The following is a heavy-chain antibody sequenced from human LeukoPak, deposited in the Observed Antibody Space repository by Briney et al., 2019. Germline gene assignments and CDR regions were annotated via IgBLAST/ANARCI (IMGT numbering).Heavy chain of an antibody. J-gene: IGHJ4*02. V-gene: IGHV4-30-2*01. D-gene: IGHD4-17*01. Sequence: PSQTLSLTCAVSGGSISSGGYSWSWIRQPPGKGLEWIGYIYHSGSTYYNPSLKSRVTISVDRSKNQFSLKLSSVTAADTAVYYCARDTDDYGDYDWGQGTLVTVSS. CDR2: IYHSGST. CDR3: ARDTDDYGDYD. CDR1: GGSISSGGYS.